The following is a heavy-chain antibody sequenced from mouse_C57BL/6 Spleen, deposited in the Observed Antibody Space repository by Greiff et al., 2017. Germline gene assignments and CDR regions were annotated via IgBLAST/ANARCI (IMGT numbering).Heavy chain of an antibody. Sequence: QVQLKQSGAELAKPGASVKLSCKASGYTFTSYWMHWVKQRPGQGLEWIGYINPSSGYTKYNQKFKDKATLTADKSSSTAYRQLSSLTYEYSAVYYCARGIWLRRHESFDYWGPGTTLTVSS. CDR2: INPSSGYT. D-gene: IGHD2-2*01. CDR3: ARGIWLRRHESFDY. V-gene: IGHV1-7*01. CDR1: GYTFTSYW. J-gene: IGHJ2*01.